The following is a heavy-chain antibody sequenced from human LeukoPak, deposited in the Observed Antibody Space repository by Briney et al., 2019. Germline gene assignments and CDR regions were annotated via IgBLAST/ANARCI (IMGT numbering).Heavy chain of an antibody. CDR3: ARLNGNFQNFYDY. D-gene: IGHD1-7*01. Sequence: SETLSLTCTVSGVSISSYYWSWIRQPPGKGLDWIGYISYSGSTNYNPSLKSRVTISVDTSKNQFSLKLSSVTAADTALYYCARLNGNFQNFYDYWGQGTLVTVSS. J-gene: IGHJ4*02. CDR1: GVSISSYY. CDR2: ISYSGST. V-gene: IGHV4-59*12.